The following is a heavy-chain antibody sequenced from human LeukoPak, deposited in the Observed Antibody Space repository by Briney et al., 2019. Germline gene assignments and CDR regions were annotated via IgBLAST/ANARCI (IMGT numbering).Heavy chain of an antibody. CDR2: IYTSGST. V-gene: IGHV4-4*07. J-gene: IGHJ6*03. D-gene: IGHD3-16*01. Sequence: SETLSLTCTVSSGSISTYYWSWIRQPAGKGLEWIGRIYTSGSTNYNPSLKSRVTISVDTSKNQFSLKLSSVTAADTAVYYCARVYYDYVWGSYYYYMDVWGKGTTVAISS. CDR1: SGSISTYY. CDR3: ARVYYDYVWGSYYYYMDV.